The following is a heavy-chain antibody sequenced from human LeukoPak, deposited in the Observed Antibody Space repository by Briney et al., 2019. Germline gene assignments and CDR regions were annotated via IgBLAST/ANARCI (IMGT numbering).Heavy chain of an antibody. D-gene: IGHD2/OR15-2a*01. CDR3: AHRGKYLTWFDP. J-gene: IGHJ5*02. Sequence: SGPTLVKPTQTLTLTCTFSGFSLTNSAVGVGWIRKPPGQALEWLALIYSDDDKRYNPSLKTRLSITKDTSKNQVVLTITIADPVDTATYFCAHRGKYLTWFDPWGQGTLVIVSS. V-gene: IGHV2-5*02. CDR2: IYSDDDK. CDR1: GFSLTNSAVG.